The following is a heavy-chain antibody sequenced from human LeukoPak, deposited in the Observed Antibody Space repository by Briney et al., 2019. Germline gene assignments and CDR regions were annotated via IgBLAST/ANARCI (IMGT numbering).Heavy chain of an antibody. CDR1: GDSVSSNSAA. J-gene: IGHJ4*02. V-gene: IGHV6-1*01. Sequence: ASQTLSLTCAISGDSVSSNSAAWNWLRQSPSSGLEWLGRTYYRSKWYNDFAVSVKSRITINPDTSKNQFSLQLSSVTPEDTAVYYCARDRPSISDQFGANPGSFDYWGQGTLVTVSS. D-gene: IGHD2/OR15-2a*01. CDR2: TYYRSKWYN. CDR3: ARDRPSISDQFGANPGSFDY.